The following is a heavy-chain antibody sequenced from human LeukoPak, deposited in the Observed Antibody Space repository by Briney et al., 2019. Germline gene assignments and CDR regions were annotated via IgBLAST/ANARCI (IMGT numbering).Heavy chain of an antibody. CDR2: IYHSGST. CDR3: ARDSSPPGNWFDP. V-gene: IGHV4-30-2*01. J-gene: IGHJ5*02. CDR1: GGSISSGGYY. D-gene: IGHD2-2*01. Sequence: SQTLSLTCTVSGGSISSGGYYWSWIRQPPGKGLEWIGYIYHSGSTYYNPSLKSRVTISVDRSKNQFSLKLSSVTAADTAVYYCARDSSPPGNWFDPWGQGTLVTVSS.